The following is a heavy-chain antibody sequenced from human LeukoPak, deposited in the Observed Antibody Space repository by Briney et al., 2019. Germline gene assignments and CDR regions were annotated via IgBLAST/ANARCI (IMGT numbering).Heavy chain of an antibody. J-gene: IGHJ4*02. CDR3: ARANFLYCSSSTCLFDY. CDR1: GYTFTDYY. V-gene: IGHV1-2*02. CDR2: INPNDGDT. D-gene: IGHD2-2*01. Sequence: AASVKVSCKASGYTFTDYYMHWVRQAPGQGFEWMGWINPNDGDTNYAQKFLGRVTMTRDTSISTAHMEVSRLRSDDTAVYYCARANFLYCSSSTCLFDYWGQGTLVTVSS.